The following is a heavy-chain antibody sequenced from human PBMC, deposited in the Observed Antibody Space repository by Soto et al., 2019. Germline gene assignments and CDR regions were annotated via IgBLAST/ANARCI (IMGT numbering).Heavy chain of an antibody. J-gene: IGHJ3*02. D-gene: IGHD3-9*01. Sequence: VQLQESGPGLVKPSETLSLTCTVSGGSISGYYWSWIRQPPGKRLEWIGYIDYYGSTNYNPSLTSRVTISVATSKKPLSLNLGYVTAADTAIYYCARYLDWTSGFDIWGQGTMVTVSS. V-gene: IGHV4-59*01. CDR1: GGSISGYY. CDR2: IDYYGST. CDR3: ARYLDWTSGFDI.